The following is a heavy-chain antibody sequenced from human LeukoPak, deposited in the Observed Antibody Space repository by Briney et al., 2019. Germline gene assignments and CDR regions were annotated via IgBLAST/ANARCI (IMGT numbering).Heavy chain of an antibody. CDR2: ISSDGSKK. Sequence: PGGSLRLSCAASGFTFSSNAMHWVRQAPGKGLEWVTVISSDGSKKYYAESVKGRFTISRDNSENTLFLQMNSLRGEDTAVYYCARDRGTSSGTYFDYWGQGTLVTVSS. CDR1: GFTFSSNA. D-gene: IGHD6-6*01. J-gene: IGHJ4*02. CDR3: ARDRGTSSGTYFDY. V-gene: IGHV3-30*01.